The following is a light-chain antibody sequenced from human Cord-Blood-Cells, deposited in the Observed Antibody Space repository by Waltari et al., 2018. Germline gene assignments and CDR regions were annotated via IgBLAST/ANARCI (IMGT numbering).Light chain of an antibody. Sequence: QSALTPPASVPGSPGQSITITCTGTSSDVGGSNYVSWYQQHPGKAPKLMIYDVSNRPSGVSNRFSGSKSGNTASLTISGLQAEDEADYYCSSYTSSSTYVFGTGTKVTVL. V-gene: IGLV2-14*01. CDR1: SSDVGGSNY. CDR3: SSYTSSSTYV. J-gene: IGLJ1*01. CDR2: DVS.